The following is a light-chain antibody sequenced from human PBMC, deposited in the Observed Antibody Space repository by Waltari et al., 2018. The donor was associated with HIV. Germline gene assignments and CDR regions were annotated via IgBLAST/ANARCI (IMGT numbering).Light chain of an antibody. Sequence: QSVLTQPPSVSAAPGQKVTIPCSGSSSNIGHNYVSWYQPLPGTAPKLLIYDNNKRPSGIPDRFSGSKSGTSATLGISGLQAEDEADYYCSSYTSSSTLVFGGGTKLTVL. V-gene: IGLV1-51*01. CDR1: SSNIGHNY. CDR3: SSYTSSSTLV. J-gene: IGLJ2*01. CDR2: DNN.